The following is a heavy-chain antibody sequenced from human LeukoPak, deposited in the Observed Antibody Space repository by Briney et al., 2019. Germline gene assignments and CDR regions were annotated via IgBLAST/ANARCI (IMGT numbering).Heavy chain of an antibody. J-gene: IGHJ2*01. V-gene: IGHV4-4*07. CDR3: ARGVSSYRSAWYFDL. CDR1: GDSITGYY. Sequence: TSETLSLTCSVSGDSITGYYWSWIRQPAGKGLEWIGRVYTSGSTDYNPSLKSRATMSVDTSKKQFSLKLRSLTAADTAVYFCARGVSSYRSAWYFDLWGRGTLVTVSS. CDR2: VYTSGST. D-gene: IGHD3-16*02.